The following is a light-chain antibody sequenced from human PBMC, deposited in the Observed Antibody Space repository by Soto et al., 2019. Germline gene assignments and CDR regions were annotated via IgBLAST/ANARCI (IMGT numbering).Light chain of an antibody. Sequence: QSVLTQPASVSGSPGQSITISCTGTSSDVGAYNYVSWYQQYPGKAPKVIIFEVRKRPSGVSNRFSGSKSGDTASLTISGLQAEDEADYYCSSYRSSTTFVFGTGTKLTLL. V-gene: IGLV2-14*01. CDR3: SSYRSSTTFV. CDR1: SSDVGAYNY. CDR2: EVR. J-gene: IGLJ1*01.